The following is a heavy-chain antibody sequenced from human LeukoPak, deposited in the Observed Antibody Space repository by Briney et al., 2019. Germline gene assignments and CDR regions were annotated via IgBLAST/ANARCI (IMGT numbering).Heavy chain of an antibody. CDR1: GYTLTELS. J-gene: IGHJ4*02. V-gene: IGHV1-24*01. D-gene: IGHD3-22*01. Sequence: ASVKVSCKVSGYTLTELSMHWVRQAPGKGLEWMGGFDPEDGETIYAQKFQDRVTMTEDTSTGTAYMELSSLRSENTAVYYCATVKGLSSGYYYLDYWGQGTLVTVSS. CDR2: FDPEDGET. CDR3: ATVKGLSSGYYYLDY.